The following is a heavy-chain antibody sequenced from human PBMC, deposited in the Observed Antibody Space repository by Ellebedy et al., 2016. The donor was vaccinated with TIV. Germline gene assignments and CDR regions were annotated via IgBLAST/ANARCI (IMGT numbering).Heavy chain of an antibody. J-gene: IGHJ4*02. CDR1: GYTFTRYF. CDR2: INPSGGGT. V-gene: IGHV1-46*01. CDR3: VTRLHNGVTY. D-gene: IGHD2-21*02. Sequence: AASVKVSCKASGYTFTRYFMYWVRQAPGQGLEWMGMINPSGGGTSYAQKFQGRVTMTTDTSTSTAYMELRSLRYDDTAVYYCVTRLHNGVTYWGQGTRVTVSS.